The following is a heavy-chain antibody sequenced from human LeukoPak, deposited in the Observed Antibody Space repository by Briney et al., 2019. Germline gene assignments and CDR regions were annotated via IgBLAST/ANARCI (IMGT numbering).Heavy chain of an antibody. J-gene: IGHJ6*02. Sequence: SETLSLTCAAYGGSFSGYYWSWIRQPPGKGLEWIGEINHSGSTNYNPSLKSRVTISVDTSKNQFSLKLSSVTAADTAVYYCARGRIVVVPAAILVSYYYYYGMDVWGQGTTVTVSS. D-gene: IGHD2-2*02. CDR3: ARGRIVVVPAAILVSYYYYYGMDV. CDR1: GGSFSGYY. V-gene: IGHV4-34*01. CDR2: INHSGST.